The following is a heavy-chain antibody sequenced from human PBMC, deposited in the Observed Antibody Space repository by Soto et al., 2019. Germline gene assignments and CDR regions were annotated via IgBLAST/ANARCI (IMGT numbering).Heavy chain of an antibody. CDR1: GASVAGGSYY. CDR2: IPSRGRP. V-gene: IGHV4-30-4*01. Sequence: SETLSLTCSVSGASVAGGSYYWSWVRQPPGKGLEWIGYIPSRGRPFYNPSLTSRGTISAEKSKNQLSLQLTSVTAASTAVYYGARDTYRGYAFGLCGQGPLV. J-gene: IGHJ4*02. D-gene: IGHD1-1*01. CDR3: ARDTYRGYAFGL.